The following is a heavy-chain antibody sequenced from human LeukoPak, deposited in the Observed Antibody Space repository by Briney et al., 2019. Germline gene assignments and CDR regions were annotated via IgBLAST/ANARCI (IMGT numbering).Heavy chain of an antibody. CDR2: ISGSANT. V-gene: IGHV3-23*01. D-gene: IGHD1-20*01. CDR1: GFTFSSYA. CDR3: ARHRITGRAFDY. J-gene: IGHJ4*02. Sequence: GGSLRLSCAASGFTFSSYAMSWVRQAPGKGLEWVSAISGSANTYYTDSVKGRFTISRDNSKNTLYLQMNSLRAEDTAVYYCARHRITGRAFDYWGQGTLVTVSS.